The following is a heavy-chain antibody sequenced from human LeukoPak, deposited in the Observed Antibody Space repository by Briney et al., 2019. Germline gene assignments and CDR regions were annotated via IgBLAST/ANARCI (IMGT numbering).Heavy chain of an antibody. J-gene: IGHJ4*02. CDR1: GFSFSDYH. CDR2: ISNSGSVP. CDR3: ARGRYRYSD. D-gene: IGHD1-26*01. V-gene: IGHV3-11*01. Sequence: GGSLRLSCAASGFSFSDYHMTWIRQAPGKGLEWVSYISNSGSVPYYTDSVKGRFTISRDNAKNSLFLQMNSLRDEDTAVYYCARGRYRYSDWGQGTLVTVSS.